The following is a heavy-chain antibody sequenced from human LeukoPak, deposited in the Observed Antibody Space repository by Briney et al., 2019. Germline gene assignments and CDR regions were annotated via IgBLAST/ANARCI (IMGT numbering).Heavy chain of an antibody. Sequence: SETLSLTCAVYGGSFSGYYWSWIRQPPGKGLEWIGEINHSGSTNYNPSLKSRVTISVDTSKNQFSLKLSSVTAADTAVYYCARGHLISQAAISDFDYWGQGTLVTVSS. D-gene: IGHD2-2*01. J-gene: IGHJ4*02. CDR3: ARGHLISQAAISDFDY. CDR2: INHSGST. V-gene: IGHV4-34*01. CDR1: GGSFSGYY.